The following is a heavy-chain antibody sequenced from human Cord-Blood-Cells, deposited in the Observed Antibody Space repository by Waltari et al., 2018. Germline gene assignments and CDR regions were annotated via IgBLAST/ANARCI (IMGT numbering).Heavy chain of an antibody. CDR2: IYYWGST. Sequence: QLQLQESGPGLVKPSETLSLTCTVSGGSISSSSYYWGWIRQPPGQGLEWLGSIYYWGSTYYNPALKSRVTISVDTSKNQFSLKLRSVTAADTAVYYCARGGLDWYFDLWGRCTLVTVSS. V-gene: IGHV4-39*01. CDR1: GGSISSSSYY. J-gene: IGHJ2*01. CDR3: ARGGLDWYFDL. D-gene: IGHD3-16*01.